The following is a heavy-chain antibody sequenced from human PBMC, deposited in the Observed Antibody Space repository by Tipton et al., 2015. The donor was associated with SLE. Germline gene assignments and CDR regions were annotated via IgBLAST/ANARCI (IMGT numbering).Heavy chain of an antibody. CDR2: IYYNGGT. CDR1: GASISSSDYS. J-gene: IGHJ5*02. CDR3: ARRGRSTVVTPWFVP. D-gene: IGHD4-23*01. Sequence: TLSLTCNVSGASISSSDYSWGWMRQPPGEGLEWIGTIYYNGGTHSNPSLKSRVSISVDTSKNQLSLKLISVTAADTAVYYCARRGRSTVVTPWFVPWGRGTLVTVSS. V-gene: IGHV4-39*01.